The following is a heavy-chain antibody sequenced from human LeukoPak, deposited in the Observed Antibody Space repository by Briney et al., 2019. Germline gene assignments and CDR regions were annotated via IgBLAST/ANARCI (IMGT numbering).Heavy chain of an antibody. CDR3: ARDQTKRYCSGGSCYPLDY. J-gene: IGHJ4*02. Sequence: PGGSLRLSCAASGFTFSSYEMNWVRQAPGKGLEWVSYISSSGSTIYYADSVKGRFTISRDNAKNSLYLQMNSLRAEDTAVYYCARDQTKRYCSGGSCYPLDYWGQGTLVTVSS. V-gene: IGHV3-48*03. CDR1: GFTFSSYE. D-gene: IGHD2-15*01. CDR2: ISSSGSTI.